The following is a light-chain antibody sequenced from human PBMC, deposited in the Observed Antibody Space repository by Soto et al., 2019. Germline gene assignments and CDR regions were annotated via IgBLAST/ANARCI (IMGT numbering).Light chain of an antibody. CDR1: QSLLHSNGYNY. Sequence: DIVMTQSPLSLPVTPGEPASISCRSSQSLLHSNGYNYLDWYLQKPGQSPQLLIYLGSNRASGVPDRFSGSGSGTDFTLKISRVEAEDVGVYYCMQAVQNPYTFGGGTKVEIK. CDR2: LGS. CDR3: MQAVQNPYT. J-gene: IGKJ4*01. V-gene: IGKV2-28*01.